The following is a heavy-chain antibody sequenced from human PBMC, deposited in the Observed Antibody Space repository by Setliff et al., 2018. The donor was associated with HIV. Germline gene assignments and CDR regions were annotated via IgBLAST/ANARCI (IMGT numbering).Heavy chain of an antibody. D-gene: IGHD6-25*01. CDR3: ASGHSGSFDY. V-gene: IGHV4-34*01. J-gene: IGHJ4*02. Sequence: PSETLSLTCAVYGGSFSGYYWSWIRQPPGKGLEWIGEINHSGSTNFNPSLKSRVTISVDKSKNQFSLKLSSVTAADTAVYYCASGHSGSFDYWGQGTLVTVSS. CDR2: INHSGST. CDR1: GGSFSGYY.